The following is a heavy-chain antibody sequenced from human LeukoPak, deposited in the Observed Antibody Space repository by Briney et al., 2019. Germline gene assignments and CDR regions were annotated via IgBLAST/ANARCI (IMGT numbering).Heavy chain of an antibody. D-gene: IGHD1-7*01. CDR2: INHSGST. J-gene: IGHJ4*02. Sequence: SETLSLTCAVYGGSFSGYYWSWIRQPPGKGLEWIGEINHSGSTNYNPSLKSRVTISVDTSKNQFSLKLSSVTTADTAVYYCARARNWNYDQFDYWGQGTLVTVSS. V-gene: IGHV4-34*01. CDR3: ARARNWNYDQFDY. CDR1: GGSFSGYY.